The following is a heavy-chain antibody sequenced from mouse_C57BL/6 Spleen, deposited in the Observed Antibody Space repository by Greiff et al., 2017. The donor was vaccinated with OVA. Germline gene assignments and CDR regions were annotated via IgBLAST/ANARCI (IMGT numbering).Heavy chain of an antibody. V-gene: IGHV1-63*01. CDR3: AAGNYEGAMDY. J-gene: IGHJ4*01. Sequence: QVQLQQSGAELVRPGTSVKMSCKASGYTFTNYWIGWAKQRPGHGLEWIGDIYPGGGYTNYNEKFKGKATLTADKSSSTAYMQFSSLTSEDSAIYYCAAGNYEGAMDYWGQGTSVTVSS. D-gene: IGHD2-1*01. CDR2: IYPGGGYT. CDR1: GYTFTNYW.